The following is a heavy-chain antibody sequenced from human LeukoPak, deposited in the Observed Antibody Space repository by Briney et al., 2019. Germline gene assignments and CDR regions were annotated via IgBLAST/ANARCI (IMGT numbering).Heavy chain of an antibody. J-gene: IGHJ4*02. V-gene: IGHV1-2*02. Sequence: GASVKVSCKASGYTFTGYYMHWVRHAPGQGLEWMGWINPNSGGTNYAQKFQGRVTMTRDTSISTAYMELSRLRSDDTAVYYCARATLGYYDSSGYFDYWGQGTLVTVSS. CDR3: ARATLGYYDSSGYFDY. CDR2: INPNSGGT. D-gene: IGHD3-22*01. CDR1: GYTFTGYY.